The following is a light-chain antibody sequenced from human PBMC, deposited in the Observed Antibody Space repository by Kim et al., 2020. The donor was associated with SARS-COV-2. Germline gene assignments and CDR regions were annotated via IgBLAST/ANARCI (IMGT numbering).Light chain of an antibody. CDR1: NSNIGNNF. V-gene: IGLV1-47*01. Sequence: QSVLTQPPSASETPGQTVTISCSGSNSNIGNNFVNWYQQLPGAAPKLVIYRNHERPSGVPDRFSGSKSGTSASLVISGVQSGDGGDYYCASWDDSLSGQVFGGGTKVTVL. CDR2: RNH. CDR3: ASWDDSLSGQV. J-gene: IGLJ3*02.